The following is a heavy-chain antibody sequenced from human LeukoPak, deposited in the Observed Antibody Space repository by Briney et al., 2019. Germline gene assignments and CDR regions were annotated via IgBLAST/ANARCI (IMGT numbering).Heavy chain of an antibody. CDR3: ASGKDYDFWSGYYYYYYYGMDV. V-gene: IGHV7-4-1*02. D-gene: IGHD3-3*01. J-gene: IGHJ6*02. Sequence: ASVKVSCKTSGYTFTGYYVHWVRQAPGQGLEWMGWINTNTGNPTYAQGFTGRFVFSLDTSVSTAYLQISSLKAEDTAVYYCASGKDYDFWSGYYYYYYYGMDVWGQGTTVTVSS. CDR2: INTNTGNP. CDR1: GYTFTGYY.